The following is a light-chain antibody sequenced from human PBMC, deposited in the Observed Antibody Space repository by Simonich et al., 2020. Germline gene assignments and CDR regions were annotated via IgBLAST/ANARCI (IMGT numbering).Light chain of an antibody. CDR3: LQHNSYSWT. J-gene: IGKJ1*01. V-gene: IGKV1-17*03. CDR1: QGISNY. CDR2: AAS. Sequence: DLQLTQSPSAMSASVGDRVTITCRASQGISNYLAWFQQKPGKVPKRLCYAASSLQSGVPSRFSGSGPGTEFTLTISSLQPEDFATYYCLQHNSYSWTFGQGTKVEIK.